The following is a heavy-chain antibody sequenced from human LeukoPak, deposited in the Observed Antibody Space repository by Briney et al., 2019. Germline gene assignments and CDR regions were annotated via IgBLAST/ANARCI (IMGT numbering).Heavy chain of an antibody. J-gene: IGHJ2*01. V-gene: IGHV3-21*01. CDR2: ISSSSSYI. Sequence: PGGSLRLSCATSGFTFSSYSMNWVRQAPGKGLEWVSSISSSSSYIYYADSVKGRFTISRDNAKTSLYLQMNSLRAEDTAVYYCARGARDYGSGSAYWYFDLWGRGTLVTVSS. D-gene: IGHD3-10*01. CDR3: ARGARDYGSGSAYWYFDL. CDR1: GFTFSSYS.